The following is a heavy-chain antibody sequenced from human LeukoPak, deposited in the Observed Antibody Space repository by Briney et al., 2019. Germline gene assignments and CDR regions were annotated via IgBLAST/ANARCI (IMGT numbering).Heavy chain of an antibody. V-gene: IGHV3-21*01. CDR3: ARDRFYCSGGSCYGPTDY. J-gene: IGHJ4*02. CDR2: ISSSSCCI. D-gene: IGHD2-15*01. CDR1: GFTFSSYS. Sequence: GGSLRLSCAASGFTFSSYSMNWVRHAPGKGLEWVSSISSSSCCIYYADSVKGRFTISRDNAKNSLYLQMNSLRAEDTAVYYCARDRFYCSGGSCYGPTDYWGQGTLVTVSS.